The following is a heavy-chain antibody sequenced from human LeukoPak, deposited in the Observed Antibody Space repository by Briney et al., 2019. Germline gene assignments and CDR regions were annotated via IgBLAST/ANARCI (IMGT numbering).Heavy chain of an antibody. CDR3: ARDGDRYDAYFDY. CDR2: IIPILGIA. D-gene: IGHD3-3*01. V-gene: IGHV1-69*04. J-gene: IGHJ4*02. CDR1: GGTFSSYA. Sequence: SVKVSCKASGGTFSSYAISWVRQAPGQGLEWMGRIIPILGIANYAQKFQCRVTITADKSTSTAYMELSSLRSEDTAVYYCARDGDRYDAYFDYWGQGTLVTVSS.